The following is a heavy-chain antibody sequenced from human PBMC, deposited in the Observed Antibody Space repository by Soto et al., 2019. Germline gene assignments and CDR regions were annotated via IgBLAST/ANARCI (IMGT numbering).Heavy chain of an antibody. D-gene: IGHD3-16*01. Sequence: GGSLRLSCAASGFKFSNYAMSWVRQAPGKGLEWVSLISATGGGTYYADSVKGRFTISRDNSHNTLYPQVHSLTAEDTAVYYCAKDRRAGGNSAFYFDFWGQGDQVTVSS. V-gene: IGHV3-23*01. CDR3: AKDRRAGGNSAFYFDF. CDR2: ISATGGGT. J-gene: IGHJ4*02. CDR1: GFKFSNYA.